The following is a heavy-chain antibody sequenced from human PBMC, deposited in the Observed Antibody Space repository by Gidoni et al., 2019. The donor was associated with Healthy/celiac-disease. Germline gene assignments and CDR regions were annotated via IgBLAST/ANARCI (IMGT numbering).Heavy chain of an antibody. V-gene: IGHV4-31*03. J-gene: IGHJ4*02. Sequence: QVQLQESGPGLVKPSQTLSLTCTFSGVPISSGGYYCSWIRRHPGKGLEWIGYIYYSGSTYYNLSLKSRVTISVDTSKNQFSMKLSSVTAADTAVYYCARAITRDGYLPDYWGQGTLVTVSS. CDR2: IYYSGST. D-gene: IGHD1-20*01. CDR1: GVPISSGGYY. CDR3: ARAITRDGYLPDY.